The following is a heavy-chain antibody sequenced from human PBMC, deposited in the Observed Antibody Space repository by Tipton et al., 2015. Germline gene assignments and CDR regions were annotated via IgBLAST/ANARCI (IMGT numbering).Heavy chain of an antibody. CDR3: ARDRTGAADY. CDR1: GFTFSSYA. J-gene: IGHJ4*02. V-gene: IGHV3-23*01. Sequence: SLRLSCAASGFTFSSYAMNWVRQAPGKGLEWVSSISESGGNTDYADSVKGRFTISRDNSKNTLHLQMNSLRAEDTAVYYCARDRTGAADYWGQGILVTVSS. D-gene: IGHD6-25*01. CDR2: ISESGGNT.